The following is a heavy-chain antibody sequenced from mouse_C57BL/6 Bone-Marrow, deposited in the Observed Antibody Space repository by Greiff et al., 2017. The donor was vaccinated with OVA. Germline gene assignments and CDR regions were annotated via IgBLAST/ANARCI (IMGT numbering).Heavy chain of an antibody. D-gene: IGHD2-4*01. CDR3: ASGGYDYDVDY. CDR2: IDPSDSYT. CDR1: GYTFTSYW. J-gene: IGHJ2*01. Sequence: QVQLQQPGAELVKPGASVKLSCKASGYTFTSYWMQWVKQRPGQGLEWIGDIDPSDSYTNYNQKFKGKATLTVDTSSSTAYMQLSSLTSEDSAVYYCASGGYDYDVDYWGQGTTLTVSS. V-gene: IGHV1-50*01.